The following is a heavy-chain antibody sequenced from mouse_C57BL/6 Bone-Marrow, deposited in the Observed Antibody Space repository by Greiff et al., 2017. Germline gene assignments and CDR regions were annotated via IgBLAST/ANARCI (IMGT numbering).Heavy chain of an antibody. CDR3: VRHGGGMDY. CDR2: IRSKSNNYAT. CDR1: GFSFNTYA. Sequence: EVKLMESGGGLVQPKGSLKLSCAASGFSFNTYAMNWVRQAPGKGLEWVARIRSKSNNYATYYADSVKDRFTISRDDSESMLYLQMNHLKTEDTAMYYCVRHGGGMDYWGQGTSVTVSS. J-gene: IGHJ4*01. V-gene: IGHV10-1*01.